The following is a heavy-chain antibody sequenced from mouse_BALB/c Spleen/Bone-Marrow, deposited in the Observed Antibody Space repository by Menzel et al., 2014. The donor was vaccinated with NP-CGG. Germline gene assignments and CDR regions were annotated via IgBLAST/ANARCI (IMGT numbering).Heavy chain of an antibody. CDR3: ARWNYYGSLYWYFDF. Sequence: QVQLQQSGGEPVNPAASVKQTSKACGDTFTSYWKHWTKHKHGQGLERMGVMNARKGRTNYNEKFKDKATLTVDKSSSTAYMHLSSLTSEDSAVYYCARWNYYGSLYWYFDFWGAGTTVTVSS. CDR2: MNARKGRT. CDR1: GDTFTSYW. D-gene: IGHD1-1*01. V-gene: IGHV1S81*02. J-gene: IGHJ1*01.